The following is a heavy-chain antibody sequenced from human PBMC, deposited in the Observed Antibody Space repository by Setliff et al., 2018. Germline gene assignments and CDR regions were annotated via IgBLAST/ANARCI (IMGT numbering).Heavy chain of an antibody. CDR1: GYTFTSYA. CDR3: ARDPASSGYDTYYYYYGMDV. V-gene: IGHV1-3*01. CDR2: INAGNGNT. Sequence: ASVKVSCKASGYTFTSYAMHWVRQAPGQRLEWMGWINAGNGNTKYSQKFQGRVTITRDTSASTAYMELSSLRSEDTAVYYCARDPASSGYDTYYYYYGMDVWGQGTRSPSP. D-gene: IGHD5-12*01. J-gene: IGHJ6*02.